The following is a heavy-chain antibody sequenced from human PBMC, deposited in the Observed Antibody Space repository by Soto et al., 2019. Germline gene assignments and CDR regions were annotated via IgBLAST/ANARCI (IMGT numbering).Heavy chain of an antibody. V-gene: IGHV4-59*12. Sequence: SETLSLTCTVSGASLDDFYWSWIRQPPGKAPEWIAYISDSGSANYNPSLKNRVIISVDTSNNQFSLKVTSVTAADTAVYYCGRDNRLTVNPANVPYGMDVWGQGSTVTVSS. D-gene: IGHD3-16*01. CDR3: GRDNRLTVNPANVPYGMDV. CDR1: GASLDDFY. J-gene: IGHJ6*02. CDR2: ISDSGSA.